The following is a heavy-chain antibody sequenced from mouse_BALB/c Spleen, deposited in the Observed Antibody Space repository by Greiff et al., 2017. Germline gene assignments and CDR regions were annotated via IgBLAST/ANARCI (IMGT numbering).Heavy chain of an antibody. CDR3: TTTTANYAMDY. CDR1: GYSFTSYW. J-gene: IGHJ4*01. CDR2: IYPGNSDT. D-gene: IGHD1-2*01. V-gene: IGHV1-5*01. Sequence: VQLQQSGTVLARPGASVKMSCKASGYSFTSYWMHWVKQRPGQGLEWIGAIYPGNSDTSYNQKFKGKAKLTAVTSASTAYMELSSLTNEDSAVYYCTTTTANYAMDYWGQGTSVTVSS.